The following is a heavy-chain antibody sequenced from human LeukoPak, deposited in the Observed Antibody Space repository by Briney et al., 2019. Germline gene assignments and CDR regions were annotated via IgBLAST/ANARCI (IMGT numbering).Heavy chain of an antibody. J-gene: IGHJ4*02. D-gene: IGHD5-24*01. V-gene: IGHV4-59*01. CDR2: IYYSGST. CDR3: ARAAREMATTPDFDY. CDR1: GGSISGYY. Sequence: SETLSLTCPVSGGSISGYYWSWIRQPPGKGLEWIGYIYYSGSTNYNPSLKSRVTISVDTSKNQFSLKPSSVTAADTAVYYCARAAREMATTPDFDYWGQGTLVTVSS.